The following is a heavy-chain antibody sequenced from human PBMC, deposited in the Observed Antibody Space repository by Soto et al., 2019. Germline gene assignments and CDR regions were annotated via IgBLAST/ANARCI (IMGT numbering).Heavy chain of an antibody. V-gene: IGHV3-74*01. J-gene: IGHJ4*02. CDR1: GFIFSSDW. D-gene: IGHD4-17*01. Sequence: HPGGSLRLSCAASGFIFSSDWMHWVRQAPGKGLVWVSRISDDGSSTSYADSVKGRFTISRDNAKNTLYLQMNSLRVEDTAVYYCTRDNNGGLGYWGQGTLVTVS. CDR3: TRDNNGGLGY. CDR2: ISDDGSST.